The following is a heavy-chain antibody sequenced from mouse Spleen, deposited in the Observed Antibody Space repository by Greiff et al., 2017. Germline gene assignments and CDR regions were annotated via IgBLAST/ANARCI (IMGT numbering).Heavy chain of an antibody. Sequence: EVQGVESGGGLVQPGGSLKLSCATSGFTFSDYYMYWVRQTPEKRLEWVAYISNGGGSTYYPDTVKGRFTISRDNAKNTLYLQMSRLKSEDTAMYYCARQKYGNSYAMDYWGQGTSVTVSS. V-gene: IGHV5-12*02. D-gene: IGHD2-10*02. CDR2: ISNGGGST. J-gene: IGHJ4*01. CDR3: ARQKYGNSYAMDY. CDR1: GFTFSDYY.